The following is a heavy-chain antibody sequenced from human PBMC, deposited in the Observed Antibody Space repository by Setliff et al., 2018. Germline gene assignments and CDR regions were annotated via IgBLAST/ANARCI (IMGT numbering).Heavy chain of an antibody. D-gene: IGHD3-3*01. CDR1: GFTFNNAW. V-gene: IGHV3-15*01. CDR2: IKGKSDGGTV. CDR3: TRARDRSGYWDFDY. J-gene: IGHJ4*02. Sequence: GGSLRLSCAASGFTFNNAWMSWVRQAPGKGLEWVGRIKGKSDGGTVDYAAPVKGRFTISRDDSKNSLYLQMNSLKTEDTAVYYCTRARDRSGYWDFDYWGQGTLVTVSS.